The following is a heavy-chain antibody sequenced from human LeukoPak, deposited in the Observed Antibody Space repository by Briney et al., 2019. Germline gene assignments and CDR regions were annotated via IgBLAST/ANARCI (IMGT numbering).Heavy chain of an antibody. CDR3: ARGRRLGELDFLY. V-gene: IGHV4-39*07. J-gene: IGHJ4*02. CDR2: IYYSGST. CDR1: GGSISSSSYY. Sequence: SETLSLTCTASGGSISSSSYYWGWIRRPPGKGLEWIGSIYYSGSTNYNPSLKSRVTISVDTSKNQFSLKLSSVTAADTAVYYCARGRRLGELDFLYWGQGTLVTVSS. D-gene: IGHD3-16*01.